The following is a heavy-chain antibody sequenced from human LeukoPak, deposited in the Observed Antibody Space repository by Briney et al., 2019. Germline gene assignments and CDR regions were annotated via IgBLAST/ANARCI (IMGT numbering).Heavy chain of an antibody. D-gene: IGHD3-22*01. CDR2: INHSGST. J-gene: IGHJ4*02. CDR1: GGSLSGYY. Sequence: SETLSLTCAVYGGSLSGYYWSWIRQPPGKGLEWIGEINHSGSTNYNPSLKSRVTISVDTSKNQFSLKLSSVTAADTAVYYCARGYYYDSRTYYFDYWGQGTLVTVSS. V-gene: IGHV4-34*01. CDR3: ARGYYYDSRTYYFDY.